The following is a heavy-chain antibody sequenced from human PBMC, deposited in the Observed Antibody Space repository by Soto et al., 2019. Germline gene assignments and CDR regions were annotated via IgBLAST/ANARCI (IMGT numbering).Heavy chain of an antibody. V-gene: IGHV3-33*01. Sequence: VQLVESGGGVVQPGRSLRLSCAASGFTFSAYSMHWVRQAPGKGLEWVAVIWYDGSNDYYADSVKGRFTISRDNSKNTLYLQMNSLRAEDTAVYYCARDKGDPTYFDYWGQGSLVTVSS. J-gene: IGHJ4*02. CDR3: ARDKGDPTYFDY. D-gene: IGHD3-16*01. CDR2: IWYDGSND. CDR1: GFTFSAYS.